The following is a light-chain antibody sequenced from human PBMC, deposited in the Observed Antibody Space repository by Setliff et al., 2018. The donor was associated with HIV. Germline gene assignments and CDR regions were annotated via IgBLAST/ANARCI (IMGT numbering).Light chain of an antibody. J-gene: IGLJ1*01. V-gene: IGLV2-11*01. CDR1: SSDVGGYNY. Sequence: QSVLAQPRSVSGSPGQSVTISCTGTSSDVGGYNYVSWYQQHPGKAPQLMFYDVSKRPSGVPDRFSGSKSGNTASLTISGLQAEDEADYYCCSYAGSYAFVFGTGTKVTVL. CDR2: DVS. CDR3: CSYAGSYAFV.